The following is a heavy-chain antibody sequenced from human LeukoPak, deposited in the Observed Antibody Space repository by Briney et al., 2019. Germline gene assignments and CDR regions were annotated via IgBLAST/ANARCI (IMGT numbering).Heavy chain of an antibody. CDR2: IYYSGST. CDR1: GGSISSYY. J-gene: IGHJ3*02. D-gene: IGHD3-3*01. CDR3: ARVGASTIWSGYTDAFDI. Sequence: PSETLSLTXTVSGGSISSYYWSWIRQPPGKGVEWIGCIYYSGSTNYNPSLKSRVTISVDTSKNQFSLKLSSVTAADTAVYYCARVGASTIWSGYTDAFDIWGQGTMVTVSS. V-gene: IGHV4-59*01.